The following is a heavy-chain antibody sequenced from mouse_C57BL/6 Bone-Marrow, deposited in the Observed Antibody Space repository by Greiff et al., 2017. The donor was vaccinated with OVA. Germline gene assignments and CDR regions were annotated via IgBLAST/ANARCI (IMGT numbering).Heavy chain of an antibody. CDR3: ASPTGTGDY. CDR2: IYPRSGNT. CDR1: GYTFTSYG. D-gene: IGHD4-1*02. Sequence: VQLQQSGAELARPGASVKLSCKASGYTFTSYGISWVKQRTGQGLEWIGEIYPRSGNTYYNEKFKGKATLTADKSSSTAYMELRSLTSEDSAVYYCASPTGTGDYWGQGTTLTVSS. J-gene: IGHJ2*01. V-gene: IGHV1-81*01.